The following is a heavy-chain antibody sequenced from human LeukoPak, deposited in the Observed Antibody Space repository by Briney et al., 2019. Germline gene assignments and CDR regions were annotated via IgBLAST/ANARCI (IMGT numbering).Heavy chain of an antibody. Sequence: SETLSLTCTVSGGSISSSSYYWGWIRQPPGKGLEWIGSIYYSGSTNYNPSLKSRVTISVDTSKNQFSLKLSSVTAADTAVYYCARTPTHRYSSSWYLDYWGQGTLVTVSS. CDR3: ARTPTHRYSSSWYLDY. D-gene: IGHD6-13*01. CDR1: GGSISSSSYY. V-gene: IGHV4-39*07. CDR2: IYYSGST. J-gene: IGHJ4*02.